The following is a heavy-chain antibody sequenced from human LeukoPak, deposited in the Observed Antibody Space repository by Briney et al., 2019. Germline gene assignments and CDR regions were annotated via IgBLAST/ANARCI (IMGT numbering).Heavy chain of an antibody. CDR1: GGSFSGYY. CDR3: ARHGGYYDSSGYYPDYWYFDL. Sequence: SETLSLTCAVYGGSFSGYYWSWIRQPPGKGLEWIGEINHSGSTNYNPSLKSRVTISVDTSKNQFSLKLSSVTAADTAVYYCARHGGYYDSSGYYPDYWYFDLWGRGTLVTVSS. J-gene: IGHJ2*01. D-gene: IGHD3-22*01. V-gene: IGHV4-34*01. CDR2: INHSGST.